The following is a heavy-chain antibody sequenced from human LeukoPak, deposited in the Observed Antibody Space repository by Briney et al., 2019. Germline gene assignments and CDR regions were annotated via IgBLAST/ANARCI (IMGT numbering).Heavy chain of an antibody. CDR1: GYSFTSYW. J-gene: IGHJ4*02. Sequence: GESLKISCKGSGYSFTSYWIGWVRQMPGKGLEWMAIIYPGDSDTRYSPSFQGQVTISADKSISTAYLQWSSLKASDTAMYYCTTLYSSSWKTFDYWGQGTPVTVSS. CDR3: TTLYSSSWKTFDY. V-gene: IGHV5-51*01. D-gene: IGHD6-13*01. CDR2: IYPGDSDT.